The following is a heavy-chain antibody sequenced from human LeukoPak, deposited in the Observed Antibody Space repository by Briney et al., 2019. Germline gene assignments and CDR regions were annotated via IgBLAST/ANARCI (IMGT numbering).Heavy chain of an antibody. J-gene: IGHJ4*02. CDR2: IYHSGST. CDR1: GGSISSGGYS. V-gene: IGHV4-30-2*01. CDR3: ARAGGGFDC. Sequence: SQTLSLTCAVSGGSISSGGYSWSWIRQPPGQGLEWIGYIYHSGSTYYNPSLKSRVTISVDRSKNQFSLKLSSVTAADTAVYYCARAGGGFDCWGQGTLVTVSS. D-gene: IGHD3-10*01.